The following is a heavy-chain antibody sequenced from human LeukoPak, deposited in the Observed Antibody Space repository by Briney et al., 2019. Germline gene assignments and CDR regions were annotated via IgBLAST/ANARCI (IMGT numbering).Heavy chain of an antibody. CDR2: ISSSSSTI. CDR1: GFTFSSYS. CDR3: ARLGARDAFDI. Sequence: GGSLRLSCAASGFTFSSYSMNWVRQAPGKGLEWVSYISSSSSTIYYADSVKGRFTISRDNAKNSLYLQMNSLRAEDTAVYYCARLGARDAFDIWGQGTMVTVSS. D-gene: IGHD1-26*01. J-gene: IGHJ3*02. V-gene: IGHV3-48*04.